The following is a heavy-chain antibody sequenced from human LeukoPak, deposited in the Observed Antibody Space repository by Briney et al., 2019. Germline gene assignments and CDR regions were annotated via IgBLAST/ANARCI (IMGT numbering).Heavy chain of an antibody. CDR1: GYTFTNYD. V-gene: IGHV1-8*01. Sequence: ASVKVSCKASGYTFTNYDINWVRQATGQGLEWMGWMSPNSGNTGYAQKFQGRVTMTRDTSISTAYMELNSLRSEDTAVYYCARVHYYDSKGNWFDPWGQGTLVTVSS. CDR3: ARVHYYDSKGNWFDP. D-gene: IGHD3-22*01. J-gene: IGHJ5*02. CDR2: MSPNSGNT.